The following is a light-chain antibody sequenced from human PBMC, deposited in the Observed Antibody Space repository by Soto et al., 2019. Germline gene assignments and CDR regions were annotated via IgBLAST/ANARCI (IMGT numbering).Light chain of an antibody. V-gene: IGKV3-11*01. J-gene: IGKJ4*01. CDR1: RSVTGY. Sequence: EIVLTQSPATLSLSPGERATLSCRASRSVTGYLAWYQQKHGQAPRLLIYDASSRATGIPPRFSGSGSGTDFTLTITGLVPEEFAVYYCQQRSDWSSNFGGWTKVEI. CDR2: DAS. CDR3: QQRSDWSSN.